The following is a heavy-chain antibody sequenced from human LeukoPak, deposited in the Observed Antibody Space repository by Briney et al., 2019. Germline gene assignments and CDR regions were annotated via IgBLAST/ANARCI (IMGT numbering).Heavy chain of an antibody. CDR3: ARVYGDYFDY. Sequence: GGSLRLSCAASGFTFSDYYMSWIRQAPGKGLEWISYITTSHTTVYYADSVKGRFTISRDNAKKSLYLEMNSLRAEDTAVYYCARVYGDYFDYWGQGTLVTVSS. V-gene: IGHV3-11*01. CDR1: GFTFSDYY. CDR2: ITTSHTTV. J-gene: IGHJ4*02. D-gene: IGHD4-17*01.